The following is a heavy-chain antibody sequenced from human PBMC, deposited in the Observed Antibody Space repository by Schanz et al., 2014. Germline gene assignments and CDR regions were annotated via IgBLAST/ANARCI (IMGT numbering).Heavy chain of an antibody. J-gene: IGHJ4*02. CDR2: IKPDGSEK. CDR1: GFTFSEVY. CDR3: ARGPLDYGGKTGFDY. Sequence: EVQLVESGGGLVQPGGSLRLSCSGSGFTFSEVYMSWVRQAPGKGLDWVGIIKPDGSEKFYVDSVKGRFTISRDNAKNLMYLHLNSLRVEDTAVYYCARGPLDYGGKTGFDYWGQGTLVTVSS. D-gene: IGHD4-17*01. V-gene: IGHV3-7*01.